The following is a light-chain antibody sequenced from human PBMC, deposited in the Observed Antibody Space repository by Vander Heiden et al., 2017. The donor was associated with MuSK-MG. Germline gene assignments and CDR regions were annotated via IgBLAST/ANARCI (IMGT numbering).Light chain of an antibody. Sequence: YELTQPPSVSVSPGQTASITCSGDKLGDKYAFWYQQKPGQSPVLVIYQDSKRPSGIPERFSGSNSGNTATLTISGTQAMDEADYYCQAWDSSTAVFGGGTKLTVL. CDR1: KLGDKY. CDR3: QAWDSSTAV. J-gene: IGLJ3*02. CDR2: QDS. V-gene: IGLV3-1*01.